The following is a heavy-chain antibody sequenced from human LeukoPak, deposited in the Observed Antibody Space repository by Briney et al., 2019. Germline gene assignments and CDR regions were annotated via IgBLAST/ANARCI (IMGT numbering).Heavy chain of an antibody. Sequence: GGSLRLSCAASGFTFSSSAMSWVRQTPAKGLEWVSSITGDGVTTYYADSVKGRFTISRDNSKNILFLQMDSLRAEDSASYFCAKERRRADTNMIRSYYFDFWGQGTPVTVSS. CDR1: GFTFSSSA. J-gene: IGHJ4*02. CDR3: AKERRRADTNMIRSYYFDF. CDR2: ITGDGVTT. D-gene: IGHD3-10*01. V-gene: IGHV3-23*01.